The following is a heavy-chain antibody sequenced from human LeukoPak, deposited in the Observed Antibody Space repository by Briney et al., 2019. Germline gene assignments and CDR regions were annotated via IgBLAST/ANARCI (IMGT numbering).Heavy chain of an antibody. CDR1: GFTFDDYA. V-gene: IGHV3-9*01. D-gene: IGHD3-22*01. Sequence: PGGSLRLSCAASGFTFDDYAMHWVRQAPGKGLEWVSGISWDRGSIGYADSVKGRFTISRDNAKNSLYLQMNSLRAEDTALYYCAKDSSGYYAVFDYWGQGTLVTVSS. CDR2: ISWDRGSI. J-gene: IGHJ4*02. CDR3: AKDSSGYYAVFDY.